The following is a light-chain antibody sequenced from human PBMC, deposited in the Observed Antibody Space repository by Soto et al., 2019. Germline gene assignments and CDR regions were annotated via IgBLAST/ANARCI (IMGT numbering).Light chain of an antibody. V-gene: IGKV3-11*01. CDR2: DAS. J-gene: IGKJ4*01. Sequence: EIVLIQSPATLSLSPGERATLSCRASQSVSSYLAWYQQKPGQAPRLLIYDASNRATGIPARFSGSGSGTDFTLTISSLEPEDFAVYYCQKRSNWPPGLTFGGGTKVEIK. CDR1: QSVSSY. CDR3: QKRSNWPPGLT.